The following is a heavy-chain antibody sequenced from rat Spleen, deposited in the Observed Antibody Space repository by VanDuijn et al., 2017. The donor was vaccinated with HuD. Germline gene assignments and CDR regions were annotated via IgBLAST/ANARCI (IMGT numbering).Heavy chain of an antibody. CDR2: ISTGGGNT. Sequence: EVQLVESGGGLVQPGRSLKLSCAASGVTFSNYGMHWIRQAPTKGLEWVASISTGGGNTYYRDSVKGRFTIFRDNAKNTLYLQMDSLRSEDTATYYCAKGGYNYSWFAYWGQGTLVTVSS. CDR1: GVTFSNYG. V-gene: IGHV5-19*01. D-gene: IGHD1-4*01. CDR3: AKGGYNYSWFAY. J-gene: IGHJ3*01.